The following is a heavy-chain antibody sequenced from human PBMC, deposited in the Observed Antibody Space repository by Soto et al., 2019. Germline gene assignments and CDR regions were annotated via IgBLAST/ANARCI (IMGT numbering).Heavy chain of an antibody. J-gene: IGHJ4*02. V-gene: IGHV3-11*04. CDR2: ISGNGEII. Sequence: PGGSLRLSCAASGFTFSDYYIHWIRRAPGKGLEWISYISGNGEIIQYAASARGRFTISRDNAGNSLYLQMSSLRAEDTAVYYCARDPKSWISYLDSWGQGALVTVSS. CDR3: ARDPKSWISYLDS. CDR1: GFTFSDYY. D-gene: IGHD2-2*03.